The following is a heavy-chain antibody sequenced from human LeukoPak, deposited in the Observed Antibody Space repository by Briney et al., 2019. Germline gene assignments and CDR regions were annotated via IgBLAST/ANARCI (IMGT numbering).Heavy chain of an antibody. V-gene: IGHV4-39*01. CDR2: IYYSGST. J-gene: IGHJ4*02. CDR1: GGSISSSSYY. Sequence: SETLSLTCTVSGGSISSSSYYWGWIRQPPGKGLEWIGSIYYSGSTYYNPSLKSRVTISVDTSKNQFSLKLSSVTAADTAVYYCARQGGYSSSSLLAYWGQGTLVTVSS. D-gene: IGHD6-6*01. CDR3: ARQGGYSSSSLLAY.